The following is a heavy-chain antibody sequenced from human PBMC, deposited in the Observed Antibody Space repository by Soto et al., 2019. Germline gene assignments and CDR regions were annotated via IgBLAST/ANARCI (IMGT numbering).Heavy chain of an antibody. Sequence: SETLSLTCTVSGGSISSSSYYWGWIRQPPGKGLEWIGSIYYSGSTYYNPSVKSRVTISVDTSKNQFSLKLSSVTAADTAVYYCARDEGGRVRGVIYNWFDPWGQGTLVTVSS. V-gene: IGHV4-39*07. J-gene: IGHJ5*02. CDR1: GGSISSSSYY. D-gene: IGHD3-10*01. CDR2: IYYSGST. CDR3: ARDEGGRVRGVIYNWFDP.